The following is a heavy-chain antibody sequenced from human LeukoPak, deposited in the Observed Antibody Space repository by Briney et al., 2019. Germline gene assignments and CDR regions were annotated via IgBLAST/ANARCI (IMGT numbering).Heavy chain of an antibody. CDR3: ATGGYQLPSGYYYYMDV. D-gene: IGHD2-2*01. CDR2: ISRSGSTK. CDR1: GFTFSDYN. Sequence: GGSLRLSCAASGFTFSDYNMRWIRQAPGKGLEWVSSISRSGSTKYYADSVKGRFTISRDNAKNSLFLQMNSLRAEDTAVYYCATGGYQLPSGYYYYMDVWGKGTTVTVSS. V-gene: IGHV3-11*01. J-gene: IGHJ6*03.